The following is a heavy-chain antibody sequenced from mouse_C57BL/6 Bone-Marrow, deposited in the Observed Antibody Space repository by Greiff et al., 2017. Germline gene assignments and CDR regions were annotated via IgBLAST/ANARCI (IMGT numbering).Heavy chain of an antibody. Sequence: EVQLQQSGPELVKPGASVKISCKASGYTFTDYYMNWVKQSPGKRLEWIGYINPNNGGTSYNQKFKGKATLTVDKSSSTAYMGLRSLTSEDSAVYYCARGLGLRFAYWGQGTLVTVSA. CDR2: INPNNGGT. J-gene: IGHJ3*01. V-gene: IGHV1-26*01. D-gene: IGHD2-4*01. CDR3: ARGLGLRFAY. CDR1: GYTFTDYY.